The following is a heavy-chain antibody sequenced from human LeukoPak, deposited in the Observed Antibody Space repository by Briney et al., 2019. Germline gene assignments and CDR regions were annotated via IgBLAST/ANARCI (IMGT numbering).Heavy chain of an antibody. CDR2: IKEDGSDK. CDR3: ARDTGYNTFDY. V-gene: IGHV3-7*05. CDR1: GFTFSSYG. D-gene: IGHD5-24*01. Sequence: GRSLRLSCAASGFTFSSYGMHWVRQAPGKGLEWVANIKEDGSDKYYVDYVKGRFTISRDNAKNSLYLQMNSLRAEDTAVYYCARDTGYNTFDYWSQGTLVTVSS. J-gene: IGHJ4*02.